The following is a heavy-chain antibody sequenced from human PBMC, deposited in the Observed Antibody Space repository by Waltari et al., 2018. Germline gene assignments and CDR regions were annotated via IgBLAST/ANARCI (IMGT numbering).Heavy chain of an antibody. Sequence: QVQLVQSGAEVKKPGSSVKVSCKASGGTFSSYAISWVRQAHGQGLEWMGGIIPIFGTANYAKKFQGRVTMTTDESTSTAYMELSSLRSEDTAVDCCASRPSMVKGWVAGMDVWGQGTTVTVSS. J-gene: IGHJ6*02. D-gene: IGHD5-18*01. CDR3: ASRPSMVKGWVAGMDV. CDR1: GGTFSSYA. CDR2: IIPIFGTA. V-gene: IGHV1-69*05.